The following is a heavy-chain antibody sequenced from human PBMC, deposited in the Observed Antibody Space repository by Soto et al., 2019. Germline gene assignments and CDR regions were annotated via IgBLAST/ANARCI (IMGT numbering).Heavy chain of an antibody. V-gene: IGHV4-30-4*01. Sequence: PSETLSLTCTVSGGSITSGDYYWSWIRQPPGKGLEWIGYIYCNGITYYNPSLKSRVTVSIEASKNLFSLKLSSVTAADTAVYYCARDYYDSSRNAFDIWGQGTMVTVSS. D-gene: IGHD3-22*01. CDR1: GGSITSGDYY. CDR2: IYCNGIT. J-gene: IGHJ3*02. CDR3: ARDYYDSSRNAFDI.